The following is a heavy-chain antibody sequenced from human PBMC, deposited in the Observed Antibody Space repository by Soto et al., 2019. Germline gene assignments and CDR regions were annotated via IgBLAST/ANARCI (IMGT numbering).Heavy chain of an antibody. D-gene: IGHD5-12*01. V-gene: IGHV1-69*13. CDR2: IIPIFGTA. Sequence: SVKVSCKASGGTFSSYAISWVRQAPGQGLEWMGGIIPIFGTANYAQKFQGRVTITADESTSTAYMELSSLRSEDTAVYYCARALRRDGYTPGWFDPWGQGTLVTVPS. CDR3: ARALRRDGYTPGWFDP. CDR1: GGTFSSYA. J-gene: IGHJ5*02.